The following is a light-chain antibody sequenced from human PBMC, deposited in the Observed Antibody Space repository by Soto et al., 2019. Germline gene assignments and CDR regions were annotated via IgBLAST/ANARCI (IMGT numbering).Light chain of an antibody. V-gene: IGKV3-15*01. J-gene: IGKJ1*01. Sequence: IRMTQSQETVSVSPGESATLSRRASQNIYSNVAWYPQRPGQAPSILISRASTRATGVPARFSGSGSGTEFTLTISSLQTDDIPVYYSLQSHNLWGFGQGT. CDR3: LQSHNLWG. CDR1: QNIYSN. CDR2: RAS.